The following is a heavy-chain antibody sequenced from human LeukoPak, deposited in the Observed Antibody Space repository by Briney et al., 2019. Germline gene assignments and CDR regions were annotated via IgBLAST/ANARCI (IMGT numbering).Heavy chain of an antibody. Sequence: PGRSLRLTCAASGFTFSSYGMHWVRQGPGKGLEWVTFIWYDGTDKNYEDSVKGRFTISRDNSKNTLYLQMNSLRAEDTAVYYCARSGSTYYYGMDVWGQGTTVTVSS. J-gene: IGHJ6*02. CDR2: IWYDGTDK. V-gene: IGHV3-33*01. CDR1: GFTFSSYG. CDR3: ARSGSTYYYGMDV. D-gene: IGHD3-10*01.